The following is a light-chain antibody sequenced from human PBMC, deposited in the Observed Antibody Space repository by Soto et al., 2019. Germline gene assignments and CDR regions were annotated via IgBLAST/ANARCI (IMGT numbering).Light chain of an antibody. CDR3: QKYNSYSRTWT. Sequence: DIQMTQSPSTLSASVGDRVTITCRASQSISSWLAWYQQKPGKAPKLLIYKASSLESGVPSRFSGSGSGTEFTLTISSLQPDDFATYYCQKYNSYSRTWTFGQGTKVDIK. CDR2: KAS. J-gene: IGKJ1*01. CDR1: QSISSW. V-gene: IGKV1-5*03.